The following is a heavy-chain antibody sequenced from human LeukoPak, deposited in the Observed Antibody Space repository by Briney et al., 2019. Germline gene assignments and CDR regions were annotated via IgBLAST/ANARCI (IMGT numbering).Heavy chain of an antibody. CDR3: AKGQVVVAANSPVYFDY. Sequence: PGGSLRLSCAASGFTFSSYAMSWVRQAPGKGLDWVSAISGSGGSTYYADSVKGRFTISRDNSKNTLYLQMNSLRAEDTAVYYCAKGQVVVAANSPVYFDYWGQGTLVTVSS. CDR1: GFTFSSYA. D-gene: IGHD2-15*01. CDR2: ISGSGGST. J-gene: IGHJ4*02. V-gene: IGHV3-23*01.